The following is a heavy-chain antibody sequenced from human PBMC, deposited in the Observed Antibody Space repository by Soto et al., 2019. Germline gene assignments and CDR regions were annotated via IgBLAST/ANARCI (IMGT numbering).Heavy chain of an antibody. Sequence: GASVKVSCKASGYTFTSYGISWVRQAPGQGLEWMGWISAYNGNTNYAQKLQGRVTMTTDTSTGTAYMELRSLRSDDTAVYYCARVGPDSSGWGGNWFDPWGQGTLVTVSS. CDR2: ISAYNGNT. D-gene: IGHD6-19*01. CDR1: GYTFTSYG. V-gene: IGHV1-18*01. J-gene: IGHJ5*02. CDR3: ARVGPDSSGWGGNWFDP.